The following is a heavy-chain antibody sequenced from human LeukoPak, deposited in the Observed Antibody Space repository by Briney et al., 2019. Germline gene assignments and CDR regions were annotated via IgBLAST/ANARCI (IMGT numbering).Heavy chain of an antibody. D-gene: IGHD3-22*01. CDR3: ARGGIVVNPKDY. CDR1: GGSISSYY. CDR2: IYYSGST. V-gene: IGHV4-59*01. Sequence: PSETLSLTCTVSGGSISSYYWSWIRQPPGKGLEWIGYIYYSGSTNYNPSLKSRVTISVDTSKNQFSLKLSSVTAADTAVYYCARGGIVVNPKDYWGQGTLVTVSS. J-gene: IGHJ4*02.